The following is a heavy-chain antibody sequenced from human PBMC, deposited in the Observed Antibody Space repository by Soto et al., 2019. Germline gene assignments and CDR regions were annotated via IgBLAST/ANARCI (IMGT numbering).Heavy chain of an antibody. D-gene: IGHD3-3*01. CDR2: INPVGTIT. J-gene: IGHJ4*02. CDR3: TSDTFGLRDS. Sequence: EVKLVQSGGGLVQPGGSLRLSCAASEFSVNFYWMHWVRQTPGKGLVWVSRINPVGTITNYADSVEGRFIISRDNAATTLYLQMNSLSAVDTVIYYCTSDTFGLRDSWGQGTRVTVSS. V-gene: IGHV3-74*01. CDR1: EFSVNFYW.